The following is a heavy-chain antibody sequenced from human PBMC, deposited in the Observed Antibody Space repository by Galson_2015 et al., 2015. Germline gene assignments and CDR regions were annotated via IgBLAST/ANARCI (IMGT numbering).Heavy chain of an antibody. CDR2: IYPSDSET. Sequence: QSGAEVKKPGESLEISCKASGYSFSIYWIGWVRQEPGEGLELVVIIYPSDSETRYSPSFQGHVTISADTSINTAYLQWNSLQTSDAAMYYCVRRPLYSGSYVGYFDYWGQGTLVTVSS. D-gene: IGHD1-26*01. CDR3: VRRPLYSGSYVGYFDY. V-gene: IGHV5-51*01. CDR1: GYSFSIYW. J-gene: IGHJ4*02.